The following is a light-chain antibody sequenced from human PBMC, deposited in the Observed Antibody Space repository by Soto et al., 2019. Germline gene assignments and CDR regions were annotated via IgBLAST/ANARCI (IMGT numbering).Light chain of an antibody. J-gene: IGKJ5*01. V-gene: IGKV3-11*01. CDR2: DAS. CDR3: QQRNVWPPIT. CDR1: QSIRTS. Sequence: EFVLTQPPGTLSFPPGARATLSCRASQSIRTSLARYQQKPGQAPRLVIFDASNRANGVPARFGGSGAGTDFSLTINSLEPEDFAVYYCQQRNVWPPITFGQGTRLEIK.